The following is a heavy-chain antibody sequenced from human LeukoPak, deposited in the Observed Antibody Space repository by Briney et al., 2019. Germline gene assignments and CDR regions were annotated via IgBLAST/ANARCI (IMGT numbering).Heavy chain of an antibody. CDR3: TGTSKRSSGYYYVGWYFDL. CDR2: IYYSGST. V-gene: IGHV4-59*01. CDR1: GGSISSYY. J-gene: IGHJ2*01. Sequence: SETLSLTCTVSGGSISSYYWSWIRQPPGKGLEWIGYIYYSGSTNYNPSLKSRVTISVDTSKNQFSLKLSSVTAADTAVYYCTGTSKRSSGYYYVGWYFDLWGRGTLVTVSS. D-gene: IGHD3-22*01.